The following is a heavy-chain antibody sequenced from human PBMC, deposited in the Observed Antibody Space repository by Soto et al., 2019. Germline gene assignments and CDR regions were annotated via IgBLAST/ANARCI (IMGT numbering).Heavy chain of an antibody. CDR3: ARQFSRSGWTGFDY. CDR2: IYYSGST. Sequence: SETLSLTCTVSGGSISSYYWSWIRQPPGKGLEWIGYIYYSGSTNYNPSLKSRVTISVDTSKNQFSLKLSSVTAADTAVYYCARQFSRSGWTGFDYWGQGTLVKSPQ. V-gene: IGHV4-59*08. J-gene: IGHJ4*02. D-gene: IGHD6-19*01. CDR1: GGSISSYY.